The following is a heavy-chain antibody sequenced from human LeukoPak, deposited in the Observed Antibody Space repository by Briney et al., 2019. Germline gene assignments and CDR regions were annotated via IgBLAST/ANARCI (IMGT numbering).Heavy chain of an antibody. CDR2: IYYSGST. V-gene: IGHV4-59*01. J-gene: IGHJ6*03. CDR1: GGSISSYY. CDR3: ARDTPIVVVPAAPPHYYMDV. D-gene: IGHD2-2*01. Sequence: KPSETLSLTCTVSGGSISSYYWSWIRQPPGKGLEWIGYIYYSGSTNYNPSLKSRVTISVDTSKNQFSLKLSSVTAADTAVYYCARDTPIVVVPAAPPHYYMDVWGKGTTVTVSS.